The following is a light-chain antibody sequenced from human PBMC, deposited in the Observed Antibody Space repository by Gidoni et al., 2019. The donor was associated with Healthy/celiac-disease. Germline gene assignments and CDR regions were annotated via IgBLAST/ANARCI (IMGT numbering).Light chain of an antibody. CDR2: GAS. CDR3: QQYGSSPRK. CDR1: QSVSSSY. V-gene: IGKV3-20*01. J-gene: IGKJ1*01. Sequence: EIVFTQSPGPLSLSPGERATLSCRASQSVSSSYLAWYQQKPGQAPRLLTYGASSRATGIPDRFSGSGSGTDFTLTISRLEPEDFAVYYCQQYGSSPRKFXQXTKVEIK.